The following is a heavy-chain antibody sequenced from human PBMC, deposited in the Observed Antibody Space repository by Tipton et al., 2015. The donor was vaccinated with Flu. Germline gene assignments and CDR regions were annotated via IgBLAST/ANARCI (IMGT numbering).Heavy chain of an antibody. D-gene: IGHD3-22*01. CDR1: GGTFSSYA. Sequence: QLVQSGAEVKKPGSSVKVSCKASGGTFSSYAISWVRQAPGQGLEWMGEIIPIFGTANYAQKFQGTVTITADESTSTAYMGLSSLRSEDTAVYYCARDQNDSSGYYFSWGQGSLVSVSS. V-gene: IGHV1-69*01. J-gene: IGHJ4*02. CDR2: IIPIFGTA. CDR3: ARDQNDSSGYYFS.